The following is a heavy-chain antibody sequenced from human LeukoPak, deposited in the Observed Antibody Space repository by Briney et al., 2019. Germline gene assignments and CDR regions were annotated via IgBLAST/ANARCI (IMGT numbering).Heavy chain of an antibody. J-gene: IGHJ4*02. Sequence: SETLSLTCTVSGGSISSYYWSWIRQPPGKGLEWIGYIYYSGSTNYNPSLKSRVTISVDTSKNQFSLKLSSVTAADTAVYYCARGRIAASGSFDYWGQGTLVTVSS. D-gene: IGHD6-13*01. CDR3: ARGRIAASGSFDY. V-gene: IGHV4-59*08. CDR1: GGSISSYY. CDR2: IYYSGST.